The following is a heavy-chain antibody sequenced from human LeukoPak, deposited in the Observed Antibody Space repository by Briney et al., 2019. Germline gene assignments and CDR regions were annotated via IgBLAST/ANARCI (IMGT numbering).Heavy chain of an antibody. V-gene: IGHV1-2*06. D-gene: IGHD6-13*01. Sequence: ASVKVSCKASGCTFTGYYMHWVRQAPGQGLEWMGRINPNSGGTNYAQKFQGRVTMTRDTSISTAYMELSRLRSDDTAVYYCARDLAAAGLPGGYWGQGTLVTVSS. J-gene: IGHJ4*02. CDR3: ARDLAAAGLPGGY. CDR2: INPNSGGT. CDR1: GCTFTGYY.